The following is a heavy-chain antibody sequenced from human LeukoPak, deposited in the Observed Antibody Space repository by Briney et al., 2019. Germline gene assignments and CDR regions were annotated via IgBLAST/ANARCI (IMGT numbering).Heavy chain of an antibody. Sequence: GGSLRLSCAASGFTFSTYGMHWVRQAPGKGLEWVAAIWYDGSNKYYADSVKGRFTISRDNSRNTLYLQMNSLRAEDTAVYYCARAVGPFDYWGQGTLVTVSS. CDR3: ARAVGPFDY. J-gene: IGHJ4*02. CDR1: GFTFSTYG. D-gene: IGHD1-26*01. CDR2: IWYDGSNK. V-gene: IGHV3-33*01.